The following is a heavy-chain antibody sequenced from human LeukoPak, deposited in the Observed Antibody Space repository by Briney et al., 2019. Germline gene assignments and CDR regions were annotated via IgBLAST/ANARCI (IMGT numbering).Heavy chain of an antibody. V-gene: IGHV4-34*01. D-gene: IGHD3-10*01. Sequence: SETLSLTCAVYGGSFSGYYWSWIRQPPGKGLEWIGEINHSGSTNYNPSLKSRVTISVDTSKNQFSLKLSSVTAADTAVYYCAREGYYGSGSYFSLNNYYYYYYMDVWGKGTTVTISS. CDR2: INHSGST. CDR1: GGSFSGYY. CDR3: AREGYYGSGSYFSLNNYYYYYYMDV. J-gene: IGHJ6*03.